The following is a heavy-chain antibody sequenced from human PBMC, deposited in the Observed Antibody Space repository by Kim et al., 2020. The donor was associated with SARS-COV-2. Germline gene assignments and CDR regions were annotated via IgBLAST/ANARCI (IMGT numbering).Heavy chain of an antibody. V-gene: IGHV3-23*01. Sequence: ADSVKCRCTISRDKSKNTLYLQMNSLRAEDTAVYYCAKDINRLGYLYMDVWGKGTTVTVSS. CDR3: AKDINRLGYLYMDV. D-gene: IGHD2-15*01. J-gene: IGHJ6*03.